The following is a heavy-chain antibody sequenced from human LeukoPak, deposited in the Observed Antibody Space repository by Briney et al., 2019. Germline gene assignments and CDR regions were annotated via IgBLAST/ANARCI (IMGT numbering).Heavy chain of an antibody. CDR2: INTNTGNP. CDR1: GYTFTSYA. CDR3: ARESEYYYDSSTYSGDDY. V-gene: IGHV7-4-1*02. J-gene: IGHJ4*02. D-gene: IGHD3-22*01. Sequence: RASVKVSCKASGYTFTSYAMNWVRQAPRQGLEWMGWINTNTGNPTYAQGFTGRFVFSLDTSVSTAYLQISSLKAEDTAVYYCARESEYYYDSSTYSGDDYWGQGTLVTVSS.